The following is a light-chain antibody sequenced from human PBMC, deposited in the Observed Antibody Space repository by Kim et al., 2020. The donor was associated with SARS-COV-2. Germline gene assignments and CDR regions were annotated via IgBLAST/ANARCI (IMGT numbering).Light chain of an antibody. CDR3: GTWDSSLSAGV. V-gene: IGLV1-51*01. CDR1: TSNIGTNY. CDR2: DTT. Sequence: GQKVTISCSGSTSNIGTNYVSWYQQIPGTAPKLLIYDTTERPSGIPDRFSASKSGTSATLGITGLQTGDEADYYCGTWDSSLSAGVFGTGTKVTVL. J-gene: IGLJ1*01.